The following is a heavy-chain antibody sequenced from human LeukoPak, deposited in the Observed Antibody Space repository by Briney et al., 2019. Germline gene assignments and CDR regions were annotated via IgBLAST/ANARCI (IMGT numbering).Heavy chain of an antibody. CDR3: ARAGPRRDGNNADH. Sequence: SETLSLTCTVSGGSISGYSWSWIRQSPGKGLEWIGYISYSGNTNYSPSLKSRVTISVDTSQNQFSLKLTSVTAADTAVYYCARAGPRRDGNNADHWGRGNLVTVSS. V-gene: IGHV4-59*01. CDR1: GGSISGYS. D-gene: IGHD5-24*01. CDR2: ISYSGNT. J-gene: IGHJ4*02.